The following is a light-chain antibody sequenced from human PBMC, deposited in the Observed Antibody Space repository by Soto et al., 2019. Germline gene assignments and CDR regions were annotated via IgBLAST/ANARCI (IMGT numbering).Light chain of an antibody. V-gene: IGKV3-15*01. CDR3: QQSYSTPLT. CDR2: DTS. Sequence: EVVMTQSPDTLSVSPGERVTLSCRASQSVSSSLAWYQQKPGQAPRLLIYDTSTRATAIPARFSGSGSGTEFTLTISSLQSEDSAVYYCQQSYSTPLTFGGGTKVEIK. CDR1: QSVSSS. J-gene: IGKJ4*01.